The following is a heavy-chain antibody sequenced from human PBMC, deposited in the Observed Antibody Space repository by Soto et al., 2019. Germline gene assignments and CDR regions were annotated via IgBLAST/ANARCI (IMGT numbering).Heavy chain of an antibody. CDR2: IYGGGTT. CDR1: GFSVSVNY. V-gene: IGHV3-66*01. Sequence: EVQLVESGGGLVQPGESLRLSCSASGFSVSVNYMSWIRQGPGKGLEWVSIIYGGGTTKYADSVEGRFTLSRDDSKKILYLQMNSLRDEDMSVYYCAREGPDCTPTSCNQRGFDFWGQGTLVTVSS. CDR3: AREGPDCTPTSCNQRGFDF. D-gene: IGHD2-2*01. J-gene: IGHJ4*02.